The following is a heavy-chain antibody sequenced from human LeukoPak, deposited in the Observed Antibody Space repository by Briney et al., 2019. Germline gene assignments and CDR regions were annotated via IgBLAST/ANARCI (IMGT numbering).Heavy chain of an antibody. CDR2: INTNTGNP. Sequence: ASAKVSCKASGYTFTSYAMNWVRQAPGQGLEWMGWINTNTGNPTYAQGFTGRFVFSLDTSVSTAYLQISSLKAEDTAVYYCARGQDPFGAGGYYYGMDVWGQGTTVTVSS. J-gene: IGHJ6*02. CDR1: GYTFTSYA. CDR3: ARGQDPFGAGGYYYGMDV. D-gene: IGHD3-10*01. V-gene: IGHV7-4-1*02.